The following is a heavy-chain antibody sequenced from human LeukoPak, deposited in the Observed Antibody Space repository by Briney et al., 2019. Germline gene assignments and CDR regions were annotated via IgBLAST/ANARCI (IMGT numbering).Heavy chain of an antibody. V-gene: IGHV4-38-2*02. Sequence: SETLSLTCTVSGYSISSGYYWGWIRQPPGKGLEWIGSIYHSGTTYYNPSLKSRVTISVDTSKNQFSLKLSSVTAADTAVYYCARVAAPTEYYYYMDVWGKGTTVTVSS. D-gene: IGHD4-17*01. CDR3: ARVAAPTEYYYYMDV. CDR1: GYSISSGYY. CDR2: IYHSGTT. J-gene: IGHJ6*03.